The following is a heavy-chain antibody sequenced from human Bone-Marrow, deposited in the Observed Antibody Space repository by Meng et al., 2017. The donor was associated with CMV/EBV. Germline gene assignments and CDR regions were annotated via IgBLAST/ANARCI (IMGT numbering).Heavy chain of an antibody. V-gene: IGHV5-51*01. CDR1: GYTFISFW. J-gene: IGHJ4*02. CDR2: IFSDGSDTT. D-gene: IGHD2-2*01. CDR3: ARRSSPTDCSSTPCYMSRYYFDH. Sequence: GESLKISCQGSGYTFISFWIGWVRQMPGQGLEWMGAIFSDGSDTTIYSPSFQGQVTLSVDRSINTAYLQWRSLKSSDTAVYYCARRSSPTDCSSTPCYMSRYYFDHWGQGTPVTVSS.